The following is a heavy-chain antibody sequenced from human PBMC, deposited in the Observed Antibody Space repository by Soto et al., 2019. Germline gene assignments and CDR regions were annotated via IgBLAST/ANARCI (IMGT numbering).Heavy chain of an antibody. V-gene: IGHV3-23*01. D-gene: IGHD6-19*01. CDR3: AKAAAGWFNAFEI. CDR1: GCIVSSYA. CDR2: ISGSGSCE. Sequence: GGSLRLSCAASGCIVSSYAMSWGRQSPGKGRDWVSAISGSGSCEYYADSVKSRFTFSTDNPRKTMYLQMNSLRAEDKVVYYCAKAAAGWFNAFEIWGQGTMVTVSS. J-gene: IGHJ3*02.